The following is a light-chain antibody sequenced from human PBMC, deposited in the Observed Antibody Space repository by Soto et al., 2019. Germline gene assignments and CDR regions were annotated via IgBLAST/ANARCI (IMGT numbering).Light chain of an antibody. CDR3: CSYAGSSTPYV. CDR2: DVS. Sequence: QSALTQPRSASGSPGQSITISCTGTSSDVGGYNYVSWYQQHPAKAPKLIIFDVSKRPSGVPNRFSGSKSGNTASLTISGLRAEDEADYYCCSYAGSSTPYVFGTGTKVTVL. V-gene: IGLV2-11*01. CDR1: SSDVGGYNY. J-gene: IGLJ1*01.